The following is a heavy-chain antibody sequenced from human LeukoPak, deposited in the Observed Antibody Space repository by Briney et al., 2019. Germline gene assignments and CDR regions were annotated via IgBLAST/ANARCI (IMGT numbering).Heavy chain of an antibody. CDR1: GYNFSSYA. J-gene: IGHJ4*02. V-gene: IGHV1-18*01. CDR3: ARVSYSGGYTFGYGDY. CDR2: SSTYNGNT. D-gene: IGHD5-18*01. Sequence: ASVKVSCKASGYNFSSYAITWVRQAPGRGLEWMGWSSTYNGNTNYAQKLQGRVTMTTDTSTSTAYMELRSLRSDDTAVYYCARVSYSGGYTFGYGDYWGQGTLVTVSS.